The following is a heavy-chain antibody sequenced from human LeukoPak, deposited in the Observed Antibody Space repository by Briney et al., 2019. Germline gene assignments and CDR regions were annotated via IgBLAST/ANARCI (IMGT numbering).Heavy chain of an antibody. V-gene: IGHV6-1*01. D-gene: IGHD3-16*01. Sequence: SQTLALTCAISGDSVSSNSVAWNWIRQSPSRGPEWLGRTYYRSRWYNEYAVSVRSRVTINPDTSKNHFSLQLSSVTPEDTAVYYCARGINSAFDVWGPGSVVTVAS. CDR2: TYYRSRWYN. J-gene: IGHJ3*01. CDR3: ARGINSAFDV. CDR1: GDSVSSNSVA.